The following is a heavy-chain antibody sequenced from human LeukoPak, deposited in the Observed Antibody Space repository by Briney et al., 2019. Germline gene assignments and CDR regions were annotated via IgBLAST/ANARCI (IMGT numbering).Heavy chain of an antibody. CDR3: ARDLGCSSTSCYAQTYNWFDP. CDR1: GFTFSSYG. D-gene: IGHD2-2*01. J-gene: IGHJ5*02. CDR2: IWYDGSNK. V-gene: IGHV3-33*01. Sequence: GGSLRLSCAASGFTFSSYGMHWVRQAPGKGLEWVAVIWYDGSNKYYADSVKGRFTISRDNSKNTLYLQMNSLRAEDTAVYYCARDLGCSSTSCYAQTYNWFDPWGQGTLVTVSS.